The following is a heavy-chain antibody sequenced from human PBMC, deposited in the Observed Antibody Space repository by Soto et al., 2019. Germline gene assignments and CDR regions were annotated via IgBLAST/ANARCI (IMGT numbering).Heavy chain of an antibody. CDR2: INPSDGTT. Sequence: GASVKVSCKASGYTFTSYYIHWVRHAPGQGLEWMGIINPSDGTTTYAQKFQGRVTMTRDTSTSTVFMELGSLTSEDTAVFYCGRDPDVVTARYFDYWGQGTLVTVSS. D-gene: IGHD2-21*02. CDR3: GRDPDVVTARYFDY. CDR1: GYTFTSYY. J-gene: IGHJ4*02. V-gene: IGHV1-46*01.